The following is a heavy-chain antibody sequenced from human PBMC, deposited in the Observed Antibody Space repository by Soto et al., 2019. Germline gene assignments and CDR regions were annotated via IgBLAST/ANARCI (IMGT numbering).Heavy chain of an antibody. CDR2: IWYDGSNK. D-gene: IGHD3-22*01. Sequence: QVQLVESGGGVVQPGRSLRLSCAASGFTFSSYGMHWVRQAPGTGLEWVAVIWYDGSNKYYADSVKGQFTISRDNSKNTLYMQMTSLRAEDMAVYYCATDYYDSSGYYHTEYFQHWGQGTLVTVSS. J-gene: IGHJ1*01. V-gene: IGHV3-33*01. CDR1: GFTFSSYG. CDR3: ATDYYDSSGYYHTEYFQH.